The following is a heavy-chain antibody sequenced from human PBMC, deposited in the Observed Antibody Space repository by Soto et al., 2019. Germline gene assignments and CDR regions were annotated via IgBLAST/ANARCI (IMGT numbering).Heavy chain of an antibody. CDR2: ISGSGGST. CDR3: VKDFSPYMAAAGTPGY. J-gene: IGHJ4*02. V-gene: IGHV3-23*01. CDR1: GFTFSSYA. Sequence: GGSLRLSCAASGFTFSSYAMSWVRQAPGKGLEWVSAISGSGGSTYYADSVKGRFTISRDNSKNTLYLQMNSLRAEDTAVYYCVKDFSPYMAAAGTPGYWGQGTQVTVSS. D-gene: IGHD6-13*01.